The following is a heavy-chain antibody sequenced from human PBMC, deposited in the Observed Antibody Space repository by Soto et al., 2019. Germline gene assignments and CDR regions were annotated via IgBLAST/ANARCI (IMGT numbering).Heavy chain of an antibody. V-gene: IGHV5-51*01. J-gene: IGHJ4*02. CDR3: ARSTRSSPYFDY. D-gene: IGHD6-13*01. CDR1: GYTFSNFW. CDR2: IYPGDHET. Sequence: GESLKISCQCSGYTFSNFWIGWVRQLPGKGLEWMGIIYPGDHETRYSPSFHGKVTISADKSINTAYLQWNSLEASDTAFYFCARSTRSSPYFDYWGQGAPVTFSS.